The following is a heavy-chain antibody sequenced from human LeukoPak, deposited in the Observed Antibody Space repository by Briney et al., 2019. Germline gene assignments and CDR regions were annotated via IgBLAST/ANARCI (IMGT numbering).Heavy chain of an antibody. V-gene: IGHV5-51*01. CDR1: GYSFTNYW. Sequence: GESLKISCKAFGYSFTNYWIDWVRQLPGKGLEWMGNIYPGNSQTTYRPSFEGQVTVSADKSISTAYLQWSSLKASDTAMYYCARKLGHCSSTSCYTYSDYWGQGTLVTVSS. D-gene: IGHD2-2*02. CDR2: IYPGNSQT. CDR3: ARKLGHCSSTSCYTYSDY. J-gene: IGHJ4*02.